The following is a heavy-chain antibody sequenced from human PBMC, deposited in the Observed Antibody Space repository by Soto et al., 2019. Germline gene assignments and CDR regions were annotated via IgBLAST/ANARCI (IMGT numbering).Heavy chain of an antibody. J-gene: IGHJ3*02. CDR3: ARRYSSAFDI. CDR1: GGSISSYY. D-gene: IGHD6-13*01. Sequence: SETLSLTCTVSGGSISSYYWSWIRQPPGKGPEWIGYIYYSGSTNYNPSLKSRVTISVDTSKNQFSLKLSSVTAADTAVYYCARRYSSAFDIWGQGTMVTVSS. V-gene: IGHV4-59*08. CDR2: IYYSGST.